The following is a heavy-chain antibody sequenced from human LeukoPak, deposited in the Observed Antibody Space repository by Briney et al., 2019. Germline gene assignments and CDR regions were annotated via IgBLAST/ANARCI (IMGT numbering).Heavy chain of an antibody. D-gene: IGHD2-15*01. CDR3: ARAPPYCSGGACYFDY. V-gene: IGHV3-33*01. Sequence: GRSLRLSCAASGFSFSTYGMHWVRQAPGKGLEWVAVIWYDGNNKYYADSVKGRFTISRDNSKNTLFLQMNSLRAEDSAVYYCARAPPYCSGGACYFDYWGRGTLVTVSS. CDR1: GFSFSTYG. CDR2: IWYDGNNK. J-gene: IGHJ4*02.